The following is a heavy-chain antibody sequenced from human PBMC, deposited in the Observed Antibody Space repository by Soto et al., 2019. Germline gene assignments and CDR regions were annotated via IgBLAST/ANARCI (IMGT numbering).Heavy chain of an antibody. Sequence: SETLSLTCTVSGGSISSGDYYWSWIRQPPGKGLEWIGYIYYSGSTYYNPSLKSRVTISVDTSKNQFSLKLSSVTAADTAVYYCARGSIILYYYYGMDDWGQGTTVTVSS. J-gene: IGHJ6*02. CDR2: IYYSGST. V-gene: IGHV4-30-4*01. CDR1: GGSISSGDYY. D-gene: IGHD3-16*01. CDR3: ARGSIILYYYYGMDD.